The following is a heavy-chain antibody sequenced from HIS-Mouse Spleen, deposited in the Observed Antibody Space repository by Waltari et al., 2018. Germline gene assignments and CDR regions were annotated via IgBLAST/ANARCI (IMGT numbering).Heavy chain of an antibody. CDR2: INYRGIT. CDR3: AREIPYSSSWYDWYFDL. V-gene: IGHV4-39*07. Sequence: QLQLQESGPGLVKPSETLSLTCTVSGGSISSSSYYWGWIRQPPGKGLEWIGGINYRGITSYNPSLKSRVTISVDTSKSQFSLKLSSVTAADTAVYYCAREIPYSSSWYDWYFDLWGRGTLVTVSS. D-gene: IGHD6-13*01. J-gene: IGHJ2*01. CDR1: GGSISSSSYY.